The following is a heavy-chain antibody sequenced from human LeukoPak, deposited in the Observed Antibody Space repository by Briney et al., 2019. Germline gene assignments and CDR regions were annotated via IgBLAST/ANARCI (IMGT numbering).Heavy chain of an antibody. CDR2: ISHDGNTI. D-gene: IGHD3-16*01. V-gene: IGHV3-33*06. CDR3: AKRGTTWDLDY. J-gene: IGHJ4*02. Sequence: PGGSLRLSCRASGFRFSSYAMHWVRQAPGKGLEWVAVISHDGNTIYYGDSVKGRFTISRDYSKNTLHLQMNSLRAEDTAVYYCAKRGTTWDLDYWGQGTLVTVSS. CDR1: GFRFSSYA.